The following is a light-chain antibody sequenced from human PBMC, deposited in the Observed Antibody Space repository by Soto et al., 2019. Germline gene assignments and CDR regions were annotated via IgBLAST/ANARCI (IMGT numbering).Light chain of an antibody. CDR2: DGS. J-gene: IGKJ1*01. V-gene: IGKV1-5*01. CDR1: QSISSW. CDR3: QQYNSYPWT. Sequence: DIPMTQSPSTLSASVGDRVTITCRASQSISSWLAWYQQKPGKAPKLLIYDGSSLESGVPSRFRGSGSGTEFTLTISSLQPDDFATYYCQQYNSYPWTFGQGPKVEIK.